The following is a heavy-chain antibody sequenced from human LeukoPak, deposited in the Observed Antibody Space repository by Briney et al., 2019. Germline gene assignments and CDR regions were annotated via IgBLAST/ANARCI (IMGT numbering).Heavy chain of an antibody. CDR3: ARHSVRLRTFSAFDI. CDR1: GGSVRSSNYY. Sequence: SETLSLLCTVSGGSVRSSNYYWALIRQSPGKGLEWIATVSYSENTYYHPSLQSRVTISVDTSKSQFSLKLTSVTAADTAVYFCARHSVRLRTFSAFDIWGQGTMVTVSS. D-gene: IGHD4-17*01. CDR2: VSYSENT. J-gene: IGHJ3*02. V-gene: IGHV4-39*01.